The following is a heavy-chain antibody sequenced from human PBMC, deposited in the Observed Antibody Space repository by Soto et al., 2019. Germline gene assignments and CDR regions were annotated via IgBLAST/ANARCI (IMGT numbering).Heavy chain of an antibody. J-gene: IGHJ6*02. CDR2: MYHSGST. CDR1: GGSISSGGYY. D-gene: IGHD6-19*01. Sequence: SETLSLTCTVSGGSISSGGYYWSWIRQHPGKGLEWIGYMYHSGSTYYNPSLKSRVTISVDTSKKQFSLKLSSVTAADTAVYYCARDFTDSSGPTLGMDVWGQGTTVTVSS. V-gene: IGHV4-31*03. CDR3: ARDFTDSSGPTLGMDV.